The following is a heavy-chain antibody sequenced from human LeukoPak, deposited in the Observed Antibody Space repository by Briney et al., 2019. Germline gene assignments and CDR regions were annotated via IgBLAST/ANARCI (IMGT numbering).Heavy chain of an antibody. V-gene: IGHV3-48*01. CDR3: ARGGSVTDPLSHYYYYYYMDV. CDR2: IRSSYNTM. Sequence: GGSLRLSCAASGFIFSTYSMNWVRQAPGKGLEWVSYIRSSYNTMNYADSVKGRFTISRDNAKNSLYLQMNSLRAEDTALYYCARGGSVTDPLSHYYYYYYMDVWGKGTTVTVSS. D-gene: IGHD4-17*01. CDR1: GFIFSTYS. J-gene: IGHJ6*03.